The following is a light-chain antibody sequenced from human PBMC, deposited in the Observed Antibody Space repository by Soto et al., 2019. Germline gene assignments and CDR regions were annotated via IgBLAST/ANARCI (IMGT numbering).Light chain of an antibody. J-gene: IGKJ1*01. Sequence: EIVMTQSPATLSVSLGERATLSCRASQSVSGNLAWYQQRPGQAPRLLIYDASTRATGIPDRFSGSGSGTEFTLTISSLQSEDFAVYYCQQYSKGSSWTFGQGTKVEIK. CDR1: QSVSGN. V-gene: IGKV3-15*01. CDR2: DAS. CDR3: QQYSKGSSWT.